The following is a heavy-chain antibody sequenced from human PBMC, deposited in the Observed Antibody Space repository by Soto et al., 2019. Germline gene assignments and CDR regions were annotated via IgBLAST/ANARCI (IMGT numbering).Heavy chain of an antibody. Sequence: VQLQESGPGLVKPSGTLSLTCAVSGGSVSSDNSLTLVRQPPGKSLEWIGEVFHSGNSNSNPSLKNRVTMSVDKSKNQFSLRLNSVTAADTAVYYCARRQRFDFWRSYSYSNHGLDVWGQGTKVAVSS. CDR3: ARRQRFDFWRSYSYSNHGLDV. J-gene: IGHJ6*02. V-gene: IGHV4-4*02. D-gene: IGHD3-3*01. CDR1: GGSVSSDNS. CDR2: VFHSGNS.